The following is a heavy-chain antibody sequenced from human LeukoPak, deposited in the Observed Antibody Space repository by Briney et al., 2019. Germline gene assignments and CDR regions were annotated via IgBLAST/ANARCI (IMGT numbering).Heavy chain of an antibody. CDR1: GYTFTSYG. D-gene: IGHD3-22*01. J-gene: IGHJ3*02. V-gene: IGHV1-18*01. CDR3: ARDRGLITMIVVADDAFDI. CDR2: ISAYNGNT. Sequence: ASVKVSCKASGYTFTSYGISWVRQAPGQGLEWMGWISAYNGNTNYAQKLQGRVTMTTDTSTSTAYMELRSLRSDDTAVYYCARDRGLITMIVVADDAFDIWGQGTMVTVSS.